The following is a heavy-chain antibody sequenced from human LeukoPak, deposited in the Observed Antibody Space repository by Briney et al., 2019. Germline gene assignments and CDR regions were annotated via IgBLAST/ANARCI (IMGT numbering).Heavy chain of an antibody. CDR1: GGTFNSSSSY. V-gene: IGHV4-39*01. J-gene: IGHJ5*02. D-gene: IGHD3-22*01. Sequence: PSETLSLTCTASGGTFNSSSSYWRWLRQPPGKGREWIGSAYFTGSTNYNPSLNTRTTISLNTTRNQLPLRLTPVTASDAAFYSCAKTGHSYYYTPEDFAWGQGTLVAGSS. CDR3: AKTGHSYYYTPEDFA. CDR2: AYFTGST.